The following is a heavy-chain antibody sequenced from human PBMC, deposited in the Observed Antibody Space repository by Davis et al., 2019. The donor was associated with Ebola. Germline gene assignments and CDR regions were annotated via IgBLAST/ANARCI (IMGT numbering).Heavy chain of an antibody. CDR2: IIPIFGTA. CDR3: ARGREYQLLFSRVVAFDF. CDR1: GYTFTSYG. V-gene: IGHV1-69*13. J-gene: IGHJ3*01. D-gene: IGHD2-2*01. Sequence: SVKVSCKASGYTFTSYGISWVRQAPGQGLEWMGGIIPIFGTANYAQKFQGRVTITADESTSTAYMELSSLRSEDTAVYYCARGREYQLLFSRVVAFDFWGQGTMVIVSS.